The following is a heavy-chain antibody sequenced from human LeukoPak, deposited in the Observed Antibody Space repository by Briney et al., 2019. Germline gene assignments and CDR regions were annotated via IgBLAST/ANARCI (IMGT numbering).Heavy chain of an antibody. CDR3: ASNMAANYHYFYGIDV. J-gene: IGHJ6*02. Sequence: PGGSLRLSCAASGFSFSDYYMAWIRQAPGKGLEWVAFISSSTTSTYYADSVNGRFTVSRDNAKNSLSLQMSSLRVEDTGVYYCASNMAANYHYFYGIDVWGQGTTVTVSS. CDR1: GFSFSDYY. D-gene: IGHD6-6*01. V-gene: IGHV3-11*01. CDR2: ISSSTTST.